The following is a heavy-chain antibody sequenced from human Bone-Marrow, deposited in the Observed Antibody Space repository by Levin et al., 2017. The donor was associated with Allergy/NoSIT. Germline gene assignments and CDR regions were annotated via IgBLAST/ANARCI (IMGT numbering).Heavy chain of an antibody. J-gene: IGHJ3*02. D-gene: IGHD2-2*01. CDR1: GFTFDDYA. V-gene: IGHV3-9*01. CDR3: TKSRADIAMHDAFDI. CDR2: INWNSATI. Sequence: PGGSLRLSCAASGFTFDDYAMHWVRQAPGKGLEWVSGINWNSATIGYADSVKGRFTISRDNAKNSLFLQMNRLTVEDTALYYCTKSRADIAMHDAFDIWGRGTMVTVSS.